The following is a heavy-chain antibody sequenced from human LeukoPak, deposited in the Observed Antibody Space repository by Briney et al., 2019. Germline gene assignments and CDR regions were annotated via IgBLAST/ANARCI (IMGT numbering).Heavy chain of an antibody. D-gene: IGHD3-22*01. J-gene: IGHJ3*02. Sequence: PSETLSLTCTVSGYSISSGYYWSWIRQPPGKGLEWIGEINHSGSTNYNPSLKSRVTISVDTSKNQFSLKLSSVTAADTAVYYCARQRTPPNYYDSFGDDAFDIWGQGTMVTVSS. CDR2: INHSGST. V-gene: IGHV4-38-2*02. CDR3: ARQRTPPNYYDSFGDDAFDI. CDR1: GYSISSGYY.